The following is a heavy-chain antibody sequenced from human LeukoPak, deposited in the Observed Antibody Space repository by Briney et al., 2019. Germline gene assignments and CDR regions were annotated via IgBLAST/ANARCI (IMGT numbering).Heavy chain of an antibody. V-gene: IGHV3-23*01. CDR2: ISGSGGST. CDR1: GFTFSGYA. J-gene: IGHJ4*02. D-gene: IGHD5-24*01. CDR3: AKDRQRWLQWYFDY. Sequence: GGSLRLSCAASGFTFSGYAMNWVRQAPGKGLEWVSAISGSGGSTYYADSVKGRFTISRDNSKNTLYLQMNSLRAEDTAVYYCAKDRQRWLQWYFDYWGQGTLVTVSS.